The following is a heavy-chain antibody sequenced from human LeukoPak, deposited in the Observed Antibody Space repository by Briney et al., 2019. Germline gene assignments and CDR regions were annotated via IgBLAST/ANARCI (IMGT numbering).Heavy chain of an antibody. Sequence: GGSLRLSCAASGLTFSSYSMNWVRQAPGKGLKWVSSISSSSSYIYYADSVKGRFTISRDNAKNSLYLQMNSLRAEDTAVYYCARGVAVAGNDYWGQGTLVTVSS. D-gene: IGHD6-19*01. CDR1: GLTFSSYS. J-gene: IGHJ4*02. CDR2: ISSSSSYI. CDR3: ARGVAVAGNDY. V-gene: IGHV3-21*01.